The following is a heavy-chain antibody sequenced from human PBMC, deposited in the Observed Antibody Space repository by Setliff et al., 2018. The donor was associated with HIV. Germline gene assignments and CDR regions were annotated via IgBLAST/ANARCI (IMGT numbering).Heavy chain of an antibody. Sequence: SETLSLTCTASGDSMSSHYWSWIRQPPGKGLEWIGTLYFGGSTSYNSSLKSRVTISGDTSQNQVSLKLSSVTPADTAVYYCARPVSKYFYGMDVWGLGTTVTVSS. CDR1: GDSMSSHY. J-gene: IGHJ6*02. CDR2: LYFGGST. CDR3: ARPVSKYFYGMDV. V-gene: IGHV4-59*11.